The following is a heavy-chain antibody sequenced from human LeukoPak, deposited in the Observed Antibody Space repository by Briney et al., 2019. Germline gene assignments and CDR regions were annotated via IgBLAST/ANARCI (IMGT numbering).Heavy chain of an antibody. CDR1: GFTFSSYS. V-gene: IGHV3-21*01. CDR3: ARDYYDSSGYVEYYFDS. Sequence: GGSLRLSCAASGFTFSSYSMNWVRQAPGKRLEWVSSISSSSSYIYYADSVKGRFTISRDNAKNSLYLQMNSLRAEDTAVYYCARDYYDSSGYVEYYFDSWGQGPLVTVSS. J-gene: IGHJ4*02. CDR2: ISSSSSYI. D-gene: IGHD3-22*01.